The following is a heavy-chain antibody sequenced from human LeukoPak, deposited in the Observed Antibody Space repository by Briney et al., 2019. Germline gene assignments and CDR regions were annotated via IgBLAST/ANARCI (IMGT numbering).Heavy chain of an antibody. CDR3: ARDWFGSGSYFTAPFYYYYMDV. CDR2: IYTSGST. V-gene: IGHV4-61*02. Sequence: SETLSLTCSVSGGSISSSSSYWGWLRQPPGTGLEWLGRIYTSGSTNYNPSLKSRVTISVDTSKNQFSLKLSSVTAADTAVYYCARDWFGSGSYFTAPFYYYYMDVWGKGTTVTISS. D-gene: IGHD3-10*01. CDR1: GGSISSSSSY. J-gene: IGHJ6*03.